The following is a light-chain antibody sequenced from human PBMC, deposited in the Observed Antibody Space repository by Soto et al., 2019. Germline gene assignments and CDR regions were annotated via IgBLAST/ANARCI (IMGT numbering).Light chain of an antibody. CDR2: GAS. CDR1: QIVSSSY. J-gene: IGKJ5*01. V-gene: IGKV3-20*01. Sequence: EIVLTHSPGTLSLSPGERSTLSCRASQIVSSSYLAWYQQKPGQAPRLLIYGASSRATGIPDRFSGSGSGTDFTLTISRLEPEDSAVYYCQQYGGSPSITFGQGTRLEIK. CDR3: QQYGGSPSIT.